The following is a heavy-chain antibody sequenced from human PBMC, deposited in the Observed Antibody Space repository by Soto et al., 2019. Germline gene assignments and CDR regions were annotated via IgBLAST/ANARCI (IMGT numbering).Heavy chain of an antibody. CDR3: TRGPRPISPGTVAY. Sequence: GGSLRLSCAASGFIFKMYWMHWVRQSPGKGLVWISRIYNDGTYSDYADSVRGRFTISRDNVNDTLYLQMNNLRAEDSGLYYCTRGPRPISPGTVAYWGQGTQVTVSS. D-gene: IGHD4-17*01. V-gene: IGHV3-74*01. J-gene: IGHJ4*02. CDR1: GFIFKMYW. CDR2: IYNDGTYS.